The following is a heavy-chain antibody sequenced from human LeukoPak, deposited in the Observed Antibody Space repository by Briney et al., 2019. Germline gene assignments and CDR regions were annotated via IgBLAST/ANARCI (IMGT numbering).Heavy chain of an antibody. V-gene: IGHV4-39*01. J-gene: IGHJ6*02. CDR3: AAMGGALAWGSGSYYLGVYYYYSGMDV. CDR1: GGSISSSSYY. CDR2: IYYSGST. Sequence: SETLSLTCTVSGGSISSSSYYWGWIRQPPGKGLEWIGSIYYSGSTYYNPSLKSRVTISVDTTKNQFSLKLSSVTAADTAVYYCAAMGGALAWGSGSYYLGVYYYYSGMDVWGQGTTVTVSS. D-gene: IGHD3-10*01.